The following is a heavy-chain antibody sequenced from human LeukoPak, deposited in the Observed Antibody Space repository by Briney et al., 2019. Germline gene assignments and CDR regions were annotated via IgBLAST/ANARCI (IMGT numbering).Heavy chain of an antibody. V-gene: IGHV3-7*04. J-gene: IGHJ4*02. CDR3: ARTYYDSSGYSVGFDY. CDR1: GLTFSSYW. CDR2: IKQDGSEK. D-gene: IGHD3-22*01. Sequence: GGSLRLSCAASGLTFSSYWMSWVRQAPGKGLEWVANIKQDGSEKYYVDSVKGRFTISRDNAKNSLYLQMNSLRAEDTAVYYCARTYYDSSGYSVGFDYWGQGTLVTVSS.